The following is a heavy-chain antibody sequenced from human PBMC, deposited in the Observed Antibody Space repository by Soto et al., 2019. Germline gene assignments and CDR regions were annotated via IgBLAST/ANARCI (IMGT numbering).Heavy chain of an antibody. D-gene: IGHD3-22*01. J-gene: IGHJ5*02. CDR2: ISLSGNT. V-gene: IGHV4-4*02. CDR3: ASRGSSGYYIIDH. Sequence: SETLSLTCAVSGGSITNTDWWTWVRQPPGMGLEWVGDISLSGNTNYNPSLEGRAAISLDKSRNQFSLILNSVTAADTAVYYCASRGSSGYYIIDHWGQGTLVTVSS. CDR1: GGSITNTDW.